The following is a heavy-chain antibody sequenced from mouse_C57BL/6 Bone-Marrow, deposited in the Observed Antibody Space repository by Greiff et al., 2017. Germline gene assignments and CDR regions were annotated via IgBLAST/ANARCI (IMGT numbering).Heavy chain of an antibody. Sequence: QVQLQQSGPELVKPGASVKISCKASGYSFTSYYIHWVKQRPGQGLEWIGWIYPGSGNTKYNEKFKGKATLTADTSSSTAYMQLSSLTSEDSAVYYCARARWLLDAMDYWGQGTSVTVSS. J-gene: IGHJ4*01. V-gene: IGHV1-66*01. D-gene: IGHD2-3*01. CDR1: GYSFTSYY. CDR2: IYPGSGNT. CDR3: ARARWLLDAMDY.